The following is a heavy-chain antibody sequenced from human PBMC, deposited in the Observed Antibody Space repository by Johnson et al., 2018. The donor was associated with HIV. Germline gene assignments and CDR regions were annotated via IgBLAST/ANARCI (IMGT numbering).Heavy chain of an antibody. CDR3: ARDYMPYSSDPDAFDI. Sequence: VQLVESGGGVVQPGRSLRLSCEASGFTFSSFAMHWVRQAPGKGLEWVALISYDGSNKYYADSVKGRFTISRDNSKNTLYLQMNSLRAEDTAVFYCARDYMPYSSDPDAFDIWGQGTMVTVSS. D-gene: IGHD6-19*01. CDR2: ISYDGSNK. CDR1: GFTFSSFA. J-gene: IGHJ3*02. V-gene: IGHV3-30*04.